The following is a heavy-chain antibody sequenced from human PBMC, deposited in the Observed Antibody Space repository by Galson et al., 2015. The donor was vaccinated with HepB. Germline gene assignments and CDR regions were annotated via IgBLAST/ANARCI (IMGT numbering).Heavy chain of an antibody. CDR3: ARDRLGDY. CDR1: GFTFSSYS. CDR2: ISSSVTTV. V-gene: IGHV3-48*02. Sequence: SLRLSCAASGFTFSSYSMNWVRQAPGKGLEWVSYISSSVTTVFYADSVKGRFTISRDNAQNSLYLQMNSLRDEDTAVYYCARDRLGDYWGQGTMVTVSS. J-gene: IGHJ3*01. D-gene: IGHD3-16*01.